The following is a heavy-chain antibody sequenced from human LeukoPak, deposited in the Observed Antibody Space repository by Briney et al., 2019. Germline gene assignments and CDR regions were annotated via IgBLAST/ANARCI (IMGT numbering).Heavy chain of an antibody. CDR2: FDPEDGET. V-gene: IGHV1-24*01. J-gene: IGHJ4*02. D-gene: IGHD3-22*01. CDR1: GYTLTELS. Sequence: GASVKVSCKVSGYTLTELSMHWVRQAPGKGLEWMGGFDPEDGETIYAQKFQGRVTITRDTSASTAYMELSSLRSEDTAVYYCARDYYDSSGYHDYWGQGTLVTVSS. CDR3: ARDYYDSSGYHDY.